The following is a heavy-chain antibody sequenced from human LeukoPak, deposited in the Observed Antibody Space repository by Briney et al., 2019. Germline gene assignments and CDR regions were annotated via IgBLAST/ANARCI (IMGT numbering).Heavy chain of an antibody. V-gene: IGHV3-15*01. J-gene: IGHJ4*02. CDR2: IKSKTDGGTT. CDR3: AKVRFGELYYFDY. Sequence: PGGSLRLSCAASGFTFSNAWMSWVRQAPGKGLEWVGRIKSKTDGGTTDYAAPVKGRFTISRDNSKNTLYLQMNSLRVEDTAVYYCAKVRFGELYYFDYWGQGTLVTVSS. CDR1: GFTFSNAW. D-gene: IGHD3-10*01.